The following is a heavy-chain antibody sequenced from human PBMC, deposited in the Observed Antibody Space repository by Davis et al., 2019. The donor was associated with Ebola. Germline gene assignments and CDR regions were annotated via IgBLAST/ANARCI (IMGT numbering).Heavy chain of an antibody. CDR2: ISYDGSNK. CDR1: GFTFSSYA. CDR3: ARDAHLVDLVFDY. V-gene: IGHV3-30-3*01. D-gene: IGHD5-12*01. J-gene: IGHJ4*02. Sequence: GESLKISCAASGFTFSSYAMHWVRQAPGKGLEWVAVISYDGSNKYYADSVKGRFTISRDNSKNTLYLQMNSLRAEDTAVYYCARDAHLVDLVFDYWGQGTLVTVSS.